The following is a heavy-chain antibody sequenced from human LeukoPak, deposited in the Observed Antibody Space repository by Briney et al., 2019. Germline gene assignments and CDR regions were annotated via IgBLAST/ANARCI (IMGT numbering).Heavy chain of an antibody. J-gene: IGHJ5*02. CDR1: GFTFSSYA. Sequence: SLRLSCAASGFTFSSYAMHWVRQAPGKGLEWVAVISYDGSNKYYADSVKGRFTISRDNSKNTLYLQMNSLRAEDTAVYYCARGPYSSSWYDWFDPWGQGTLVTVSS. V-gene: IGHV3-30*07. CDR2: ISYDGSNK. CDR3: ARGPYSSSWYDWFDP. D-gene: IGHD6-13*01.